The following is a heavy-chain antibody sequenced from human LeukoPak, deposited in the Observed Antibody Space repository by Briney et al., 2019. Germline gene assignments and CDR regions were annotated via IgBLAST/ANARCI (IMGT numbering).Heavy chain of an antibody. J-gene: IGHJ4*02. D-gene: IGHD1-26*01. CDR3: ARDLGSYEID. CDR1: GFTFSSYA. CDR2: ISYDGSNK. Sequence: GGSLRLSCAASGFTFSSYAMHWVRQAPGKGLEWVAVISYDGSNKYYADSVKGRFTISRDNSKNTLYLQMNSLRAEDTALYYCARDLGSYEIDWGQGTLVTVSS. V-gene: IGHV3-30*04.